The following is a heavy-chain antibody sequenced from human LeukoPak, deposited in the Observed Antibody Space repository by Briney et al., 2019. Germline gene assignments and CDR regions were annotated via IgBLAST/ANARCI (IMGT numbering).Heavy chain of an antibody. V-gene: IGHV1-69*05. CDR2: IIPIFGTA. CDR1: GYTFTAYY. CDR3: AREAVAGPFDY. Sequence: SVKVSCKASGYTFTAYYIHWVRQAPGQGLEWMGGIIPIFGTANYAQKFQGRVTITTDESTSTAYKELSSLRSEDTAVYYCAREAVAGPFDYWGQGTLVTVSS. J-gene: IGHJ4*02. D-gene: IGHD6-19*01.